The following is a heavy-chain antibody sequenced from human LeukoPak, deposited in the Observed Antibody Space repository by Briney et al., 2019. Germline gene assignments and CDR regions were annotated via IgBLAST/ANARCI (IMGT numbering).Heavy chain of an antibody. CDR3: AKGYNGWWTFDY. V-gene: IGHV3-23*01. CDR2: ISGSGSST. J-gene: IGHJ4*02. D-gene: IGHD6-19*01. Sequence: GGSLRLSCAASGFTFSSCAMSWVRQAPGKGLEWVSAISGSGSSTYYADSVKGRFTISRDNSKNTLYVQMNSLRAEDAAVYYCAKGYNGWWTFDYWGQGALVTVSS. CDR1: GFTFSSCA.